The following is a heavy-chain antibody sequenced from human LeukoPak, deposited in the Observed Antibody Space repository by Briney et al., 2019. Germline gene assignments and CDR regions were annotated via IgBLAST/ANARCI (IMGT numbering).Heavy chain of an antibody. CDR2: INPSGGST. CDR3: ASPWGDILTGLIY. Sequence: ASVNVSCKASGYTFTSYYMHWVRQAPGQGLEWMGIINPSGGSTRYAQKFQGRVTITRDTSTSTLYMGLSSLRSEDTAVYYCASPWGDILTGLIYWGEATLVSVSS. J-gene: IGHJ4*02. CDR1: GYTFTSYY. D-gene: IGHD3-9*01. V-gene: IGHV1-46*01.